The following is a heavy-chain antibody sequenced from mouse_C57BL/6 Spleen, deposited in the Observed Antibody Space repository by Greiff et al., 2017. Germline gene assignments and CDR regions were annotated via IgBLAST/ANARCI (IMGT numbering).Heavy chain of an antibody. Sequence: QVQLQQSGAELVRPGTSVKVSCKASGYAFTNYLIEWVKQRPGQGLEWIGVINPGSGGTNYNEKFKGKATLTADKSSSTAYMQLSSLPSEDSAVYCGARWGGYYAMDYWGKGTSVTVSS. V-gene: IGHV1-54*01. CDR3: ARWGGYYAMDY. J-gene: IGHJ4*01. CDR1: GYAFTNYL. CDR2: INPGSGGT.